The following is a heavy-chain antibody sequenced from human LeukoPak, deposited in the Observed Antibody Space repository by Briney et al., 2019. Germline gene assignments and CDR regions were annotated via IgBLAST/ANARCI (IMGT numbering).Heavy chain of an antibody. CDR2: IYYSGST. V-gene: IGHV4-59*01. CDR1: GLTFSSYA. J-gene: IGHJ6*02. Sequence: GSLRLSCAASGLTFSSYAMSWIRQPPGKGLEWIGYIYYSGSTNYNPSLKSRVTISVDTSKNQFSLKLSPVTAADTAVYYCARDKDLITIFGVVINGMDVWGQGTTVTVSS. D-gene: IGHD3-3*01. CDR3: ARDKDLITIFGVVINGMDV.